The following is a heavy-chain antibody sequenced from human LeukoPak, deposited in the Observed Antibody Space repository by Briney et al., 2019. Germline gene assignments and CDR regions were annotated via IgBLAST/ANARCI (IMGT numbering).Heavy chain of an antibody. CDR2: ISGSSVTI. CDR1: GFIFSGYS. J-gene: IGHJ4*02. V-gene: IGHV3-48*04. CDR3: AREKYYYGSGSYFGPDY. Sequence: GGSLRLSCAASGFIFSGYSMTWVRQAPGKGLEWVSYISGSSVTIYYADSVKGRFTISRDNAKNSLYLQMNSLRAEDTAVYYRAREKYYYGSGSYFGPDYWGQGTLVTVSS. D-gene: IGHD3-10*01.